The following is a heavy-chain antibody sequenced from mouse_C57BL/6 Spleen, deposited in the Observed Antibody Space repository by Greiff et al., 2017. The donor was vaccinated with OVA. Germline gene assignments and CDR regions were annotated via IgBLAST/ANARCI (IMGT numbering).Heavy chain of an antibody. D-gene: IGHD1-1*01. CDR1: GFTFSDAW. CDR2: IRNKANNHAT. Sequence: EVHLVESGGGLVQPGGSMKLSCAASGFTFSDAWMDWVRQSPEKGLEWVAEIRNKANNHATYYAESVKGRFTISRDDSKSSVYLQMNSLRAEDTGIYYCTYYYGSSYWYFDVWGTGTTVTVSS. V-gene: IGHV6-6*01. J-gene: IGHJ1*03. CDR3: TYYYGSSYWYFDV.